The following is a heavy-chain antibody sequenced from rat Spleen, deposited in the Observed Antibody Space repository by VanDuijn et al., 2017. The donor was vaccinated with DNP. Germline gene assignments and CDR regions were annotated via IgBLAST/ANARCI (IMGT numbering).Heavy chain of an antibody. V-gene: IGHV2S54*01. CDR3: ARDGTEVMDA. J-gene: IGHJ4*01. D-gene: IGHD1-11*01. CDR2: LWGNGNT. CDR1: GFNFNDYW. Sequence: VKLVESGGGLVQPGRSLKLSCAASGFNFNDYWMGWVRQAPGKGLEWMGVLWGNGNTNYNSALKSRLSISKDTSKSQVFLKMNSLQTEDTATYYCARDGTEVMDAWGQGASVTVSS.